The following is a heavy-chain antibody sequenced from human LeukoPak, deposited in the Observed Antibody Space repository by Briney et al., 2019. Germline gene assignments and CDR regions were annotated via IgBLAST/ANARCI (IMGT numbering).Heavy chain of an antibody. D-gene: IGHD3-22*01. CDR1: GYTFTGYY. CDR3: ARDKDSSGYYKP. J-gene: IGHJ4*02. CDR2: INPNSGGT. V-gene: IGHV1-2*06. Sequence: ASVKVSCKASGYTFTGYYMHWVRQAPGQGLEWMGRINPNSGGTNYAQKFQGRVTMTRDNSISTPYMELSRLRSDATAVYYCARDKDSSGYYKPWGQGTLVTVSS.